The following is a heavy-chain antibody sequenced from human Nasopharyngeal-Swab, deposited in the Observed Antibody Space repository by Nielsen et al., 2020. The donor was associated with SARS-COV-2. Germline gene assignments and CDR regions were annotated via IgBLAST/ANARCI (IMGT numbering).Heavy chain of an antibody. CDR3: ARDSGSYLTISDAFDI. D-gene: IGHD1-26*01. CDR2: IKQDGSEK. CDR1: GFTFSSYW. Sequence: GESLKISCAASGFTFSSYWMSWVRQAPGKGLEWVANIKQDGSEKYYVDSVKGRFTISRDNAKNPLYLQMNSLRAEDTAVYYCARDSGSYLTISDAFDIWGQGTMVTVSS. V-gene: IGHV3-7*05. J-gene: IGHJ3*02.